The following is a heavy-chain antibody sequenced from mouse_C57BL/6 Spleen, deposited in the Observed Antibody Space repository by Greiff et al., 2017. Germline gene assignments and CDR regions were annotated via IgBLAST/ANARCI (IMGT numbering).Heavy chain of an antibody. V-gene: IGHV1-69*01. J-gene: IGHJ3*01. CDR2: IDPSDSYT. CDR1: GYTFTSYW. Sequence: QVQLQQSGAELVMPGASVKLSCKASGYTFTSYWLHWVKQRPGQGLAWIGEIDPSDSYTNYNHKFKGKSTLTVDKSSSTAYMQLSSLPSDDSAVYYCARYDYDGADWGKGTLVTVSA. CDR3: ARYDYDGAD. D-gene: IGHD2-4*01.